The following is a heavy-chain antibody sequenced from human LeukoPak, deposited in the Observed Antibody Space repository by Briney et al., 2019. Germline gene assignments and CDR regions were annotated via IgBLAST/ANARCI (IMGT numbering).Heavy chain of an antibody. J-gene: IGHJ4*02. CDR1: GFTFSSYS. CDR3: ASYDSSRTKDR. D-gene: IGHD3-22*01. V-gene: IGHV3-21*01. Sequence: GGSLRLSCAAYGFTFSSYSMNWVRQAPGKGLEWVSSISSSSSYIYYADSVKGRFTISRDNAKNSLYLQMNSLRAEDTAVYYCASYDSSRTKDRWGQGTLVTVSS. CDR2: ISSSSSYI.